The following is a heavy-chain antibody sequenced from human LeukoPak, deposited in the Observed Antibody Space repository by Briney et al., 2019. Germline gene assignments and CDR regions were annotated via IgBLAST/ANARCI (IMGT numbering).Heavy chain of an antibody. CDR3: ARWPGATLNWFDP. D-gene: IGHD1-26*01. CDR2: VYPGDSDS. J-gene: IGHJ5*02. CDR1: GYSFISCC. Sequence: GEALKTSCKGAGYSFISCCIGWVRQMPGQGLEWMGIVYPGDSDSRYCQPFQGQGTILADKTIITVYLQSSSLKDSATAMYYCARWPGATLNWFDPWGQGTLVTVSS. V-gene: IGHV5-51*01.